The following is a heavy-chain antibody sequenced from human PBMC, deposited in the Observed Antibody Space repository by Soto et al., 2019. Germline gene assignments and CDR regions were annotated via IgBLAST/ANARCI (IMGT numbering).Heavy chain of an antibody. Sequence: SQTLSLTCAISGDSVSGNSAAWNWIRQSPSRGLEWLGRTYYRSRWYNDYAVSVKSRITVTPDTSKNQFSLHLNSVTPEDTAVYYCARELPYYVSSDSYLDYWGQGALVTVSS. J-gene: IGHJ4*02. CDR3: ARELPYYVSSDSYLDY. V-gene: IGHV6-1*01. CDR2: TYYRSRWYN. D-gene: IGHD3-16*01. CDR1: GDSVSGNSAA.